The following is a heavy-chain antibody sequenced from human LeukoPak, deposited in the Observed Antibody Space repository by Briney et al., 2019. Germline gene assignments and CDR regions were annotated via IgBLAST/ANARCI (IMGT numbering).Heavy chain of an antibody. D-gene: IGHD6-19*01. V-gene: IGHV4-59*08. CDR2: IHYSGST. Sequence: PSETLSLTCTVSGGSISGYYWSWIRQPPGKGLEWIGYIHYSGSTNYNPSLKSRVTISADTSKNQFFLSLTSVTAADTAVYYCARPYGSGWYAASHIWGQGTMVTVSS. CDR3: ARPYGSGWYAASHI. J-gene: IGHJ3*02. CDR1: GGSISGYY.